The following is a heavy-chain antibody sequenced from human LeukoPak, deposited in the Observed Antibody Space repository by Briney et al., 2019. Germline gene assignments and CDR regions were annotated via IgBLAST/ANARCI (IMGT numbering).Heavy chain of an antibody. J-gene: IGHJ4*02. CDR1: GGSIGSSSYY. Sequence: SETLSLTCTVSGGSIGSSSYYWGWIRQPPGKGLDWIGSIYYSGSTYYNPSLKSRVTISVDTSKNQFSLKLSSVTAADTAVYYCARLIPMRYYDSSGYFDYWGQGTLVTVSS. CDR2: IYYSGST. V-gene: IGHV4-39*01. CDR3: ARLIPMRYYDSSGYFDY. D-gene: IGHD3-22*01.